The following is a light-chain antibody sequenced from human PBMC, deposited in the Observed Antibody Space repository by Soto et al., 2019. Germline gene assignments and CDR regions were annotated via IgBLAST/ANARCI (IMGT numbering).Light chain of an antibody. Sequence: QSALTQPTSVSGSPGQSITISCTGNHNDIGTYDYVSWYQQHPGRAPRLLIHGVTTRPSGISGRFSASKSGLTASLTISGLQPEDEADYYCSSYTVSATLVFGGGTKLTVL. CDR2: GVT. CDR1: HNDIGTYDY. V-gene: IGLV2-14*03. J-gene: IGLJ3*02. CDR3: SSYTVSATLV.